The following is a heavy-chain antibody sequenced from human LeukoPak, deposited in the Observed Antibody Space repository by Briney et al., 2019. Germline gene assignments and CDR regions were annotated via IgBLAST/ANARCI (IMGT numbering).Heavy chain of an antibody. CDR2: IIPIPGIA. Sequence: SVKVSCKASGGTFSGYAISWVRQAPGQGLEWMGRIIPIPGIANCAQNFQGRVTITADKSTSPAYMELSGLRSEDTAVYYCARDKFGSFYYDSSGYYYGYFQHWGQGTLVTVSS. CDR3: ARDKFGSFYYDSSGYYYGYFQH. J-gene: IGHJ1*01. D-gene: IGHD3-22*01. V-gene: IGHV1-69*04. CDR1: GGTFSGYA.